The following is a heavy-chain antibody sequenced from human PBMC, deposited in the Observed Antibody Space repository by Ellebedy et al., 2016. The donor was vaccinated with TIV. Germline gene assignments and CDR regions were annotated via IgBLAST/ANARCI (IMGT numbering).Heavy chain of an antibody. D-gene: IGHD3-22*01. CDR3: AKSHDSSGYHYVGAFDI. J-gene: IGHJ3*02. Sequence: GESLKTSCAASGFTFSTYAMSWVRQTPGKGLEWVSVISGSGGDTSYTDSVKGRFAISRDNAKNTLYLQMDSLRAEDTAIYYCAKSHDSSGYHYVGAFDIWGLGTKVTASS. CDR2: ISGSGGDT. CDR1: GFTFSTYA. V-gene: IGHV3-23*01.